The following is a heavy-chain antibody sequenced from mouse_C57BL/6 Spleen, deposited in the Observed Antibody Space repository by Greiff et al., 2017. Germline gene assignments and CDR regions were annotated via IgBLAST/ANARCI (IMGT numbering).Heavy chain of an antibody. V-gene: IGHV1-69*01. CDR1: GYTFTSYW. CDR3: SRRDYGGEDWYFDV. Sequence: QVQLKQPGAELVMPGASVKLSCKASGYTFTSYWMHWVKQRPGQGLEWIGEIDPSDSYTHYNQKFKGKSTLAVDKSSSTAYMQLSSLTSEDSAVYYCSRRDYGGEDWYFDVWGTGTTVTVSS. CDR2: IDPSDSYT. D-gene: IGHD1-1*02. J-gene: IGHJ1*03.